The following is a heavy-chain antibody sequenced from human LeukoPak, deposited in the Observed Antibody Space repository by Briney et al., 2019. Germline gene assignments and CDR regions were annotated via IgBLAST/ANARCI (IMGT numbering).Heavy chain of an antibody. Sequence: GGSLRLSCAASGFTFSSYWMHWVRQAPGKGLVWVSLINTDVSSTSYADSVKGRFTISRGNAKNTLYLQMNSLRAEDTAVYYCARDGGSWYADYWGQGTLVTVSS. J-gene: IGHJ4*02. CDR2: INTDVSST. CDR1: GFTFSSYW. D-gene: IGHD6-13*01. CDR3: ARDGGSWYADY. V-gene: IGHV3-74*01.